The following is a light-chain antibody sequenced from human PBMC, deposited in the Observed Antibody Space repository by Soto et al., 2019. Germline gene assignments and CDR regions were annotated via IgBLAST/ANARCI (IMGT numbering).Light chain of an antibody. CDR3: QQYGSSTGYT. J-gene: IGKJ2*01. Sequence: EIVLTQSPGTLSLSPGERATLSCRASQSVSSSHLAWYQQKPGQAPRLLLYDASSRATGIPDRFSGSGSGTDFTLTIRRLEPEDFAVYYCQQYGSSTGYTFGQGTKLEIK. V-gene: IGKV3-20*01. CDR2: DAS. CDR1: QSVSSSH.